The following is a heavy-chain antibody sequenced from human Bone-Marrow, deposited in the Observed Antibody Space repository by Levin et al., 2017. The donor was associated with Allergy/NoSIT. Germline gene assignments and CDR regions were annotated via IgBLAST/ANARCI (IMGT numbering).Heavy chain of an antibody. D-gene: IGHD6-13*01. J-gene: IGHJ4*02. V-gene: IGHV3-23*01. Sequence: GESLKISCAASGFTFSSYAMSWVRQAPGKGLEWVSAISGSGGSTYYADSVKGRFTISRDNSKNTLYLQMNSLRAEDTAVYYCAKGRASSSWDRGFDYWGQGTLVTVSS. CDR2: ISGSGGST. CDR3: AKGRASSSWDRGFDY. CDR1: GFTFSSYA.